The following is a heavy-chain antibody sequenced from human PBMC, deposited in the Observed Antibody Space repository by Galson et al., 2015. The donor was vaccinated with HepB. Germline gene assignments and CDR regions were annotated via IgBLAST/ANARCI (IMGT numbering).Heavy chain of an antibody. Sequence: SLRLSCAASEFTFSSYAMSWVRQAPGKGLEWVSAISGSGGSTYYADSVKGRFTISRDNSKNTLYLQMNSLRAEDTAAYYCAKDKQQLGDLGSWGQGTLVTASS. D-gene: IGHD6-13*01. CDR1: EFTFSSYA. CDR2: ISGSGGST. J-gene: IGHJ4*02. V-gene: IGHV3-23*01. CDR3: AKDKQQLGDLGS.